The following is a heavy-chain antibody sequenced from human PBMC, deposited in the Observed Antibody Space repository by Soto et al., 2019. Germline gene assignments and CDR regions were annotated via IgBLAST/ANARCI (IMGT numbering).Heavy chain of an antibody. CDR3: ARSLYGDYHERVTGGMEV. CDR1: GFTFSSYG. V-gene: IGHV3-33*01. D-gene: IGHD4-17*01. J-gene: IGHJ6*02. CDR2: IWYDGSNK. Sequence: PGGSLRLSCSASGFTFSSYGMHWVRQAPGKGLEWVAVIWYDGSNKYYADSVKGRFTISRDNSKNTLYLQMNSLRAEDTAVYFCARSLYGDYHERVTGGMEVWGQGTTVTVSS.